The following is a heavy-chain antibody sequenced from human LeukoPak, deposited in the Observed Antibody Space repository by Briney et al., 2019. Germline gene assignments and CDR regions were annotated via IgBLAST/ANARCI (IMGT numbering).Heavy chain of an antibody. D-gene: IGHD3-10*01. V-gene: IGHV4-59*01. CDR2: IYYSGST. CDR3: ARDNEGSYFDY. Sequence: SETLSLTCAVYDGSFSAYYWSWIRQPPGKGLEWIGYIYYSGSTSYNPPLKSRVTISLDTSKNQFSLNLSSVIAADTAVYYCARDNEGSYFDYWGQGTLVTVSS. J-gene: IGHJ4*02. CDR1: DGSFSAYY.